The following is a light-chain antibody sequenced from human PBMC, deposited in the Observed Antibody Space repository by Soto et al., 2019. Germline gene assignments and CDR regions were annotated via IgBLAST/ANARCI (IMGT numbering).Light chain of an antibody. CDR2: DVS. J-gene: IGLJ1*01. V-gene: IGLV2-14*03. CDR1: SSDVGGYNY. Sequence: QSALTQPASVSGSPGQSITISCTGTSSDVGGYNYVSWYQHHPGKAPKLIIYDVSNRPSGVSIRFSGSKSDNTASLTISGLQPEDVADYHCSSYTTSNTRQIVFGTGTRSPS. CDR3: SSYTTSNTRQIV.